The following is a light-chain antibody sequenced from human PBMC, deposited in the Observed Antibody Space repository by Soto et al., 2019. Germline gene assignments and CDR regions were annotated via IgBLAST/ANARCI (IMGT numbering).Light chain of an antibody. CDR3: QHYGTSPYT. CDR1: QSVNSNY. CDR2: AAS. J-gene: IGKJ2*01. Sequence: EIVLTQSPGTLSLSPGERATLSCRASQSVNSNYLGWYQKKPAQAPRLLIFAASSRATGVPDRFSGSGSGTDFTLTISILEPEDFAVYYCQHYGTSPYTFGQGTKLEIK. V-gene: IGKV3-20*01.